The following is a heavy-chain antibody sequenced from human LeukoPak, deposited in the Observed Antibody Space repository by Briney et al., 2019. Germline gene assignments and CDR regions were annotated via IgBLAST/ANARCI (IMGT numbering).Heavy chain of an antibody. CDR2: ISGSGGST. CDR1: GFTFSSYA. CDR3: AKSSQYQLKWVHDAFDI. J-gene: IGHJ3*02. D-gene: IGHD2-2*01. Sequence: PGGSLRLSCAASGFTFSSYAMSWVRRAPGKGLEWVSAISGSGGSTYYADSVKGRFTISRDNSKNTLYLQMNSLRAEDTAVYYCAKSSQYQLKWVHDAFDIWGQGTMVTVSS. V-gene: IGHV3-23*01.